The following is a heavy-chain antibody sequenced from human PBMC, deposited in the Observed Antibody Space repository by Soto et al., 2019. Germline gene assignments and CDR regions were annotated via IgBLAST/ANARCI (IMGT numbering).Heavy chain of an antibody. J-gene: IGHJ6*02. CDR1: GGTFSSYA. Sequence: QVQLVQSGAEVKKPGSSVKVSCKASGGTFSSYAISWVRQAPGQGLEWMGGIIPIFGTANYAQKFQGRVTITADKATSTAYMELSSLRSEDTAVYYCATRKDIVVVVAASTAYYYYGMDVWGQGTTVTVSS. V-gene: IGHV1-69*06. CDR3: ATRKDIVVVVAASTAYYYYGMDV. D-gene: IGHD2-15*01. CDR2: IIPIFGTA.